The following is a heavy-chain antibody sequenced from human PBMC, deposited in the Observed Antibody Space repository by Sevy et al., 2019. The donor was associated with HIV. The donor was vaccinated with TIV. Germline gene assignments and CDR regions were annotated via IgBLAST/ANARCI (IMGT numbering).Heavy chain of an antibody. CDR1: GYTFHNYG. CDR2: ISAYTGNT. CDR3: ARVWGMIRGVNDY. Sequence: ASVKVSCKASGYTFHNYGISWVRQAPGQGLEWMGWISAYTGNTDYTQKLQGRVTMTADPSTKTAYMDLRSLRSDDTAIYYCARVWGMIRGVNDYWGQGTLVTVSS. V-gene: IGHV1-18*01. D-gene: IGHD3-10*01. J-gene: IGHJ4*02.